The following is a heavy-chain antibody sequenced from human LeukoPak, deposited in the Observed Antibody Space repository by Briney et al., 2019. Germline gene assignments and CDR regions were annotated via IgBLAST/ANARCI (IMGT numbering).Heavy chain of an antibody. V-gene: IGHV4-34*01. CDR3: AIRSPYTSSSNYFDY. D-gene: IGHD6-6*01. CDR2: INHSGGS. Sequence: PSETLSLTCAVYGASFSGYYWSWIRQPPGKGLEWIGEINHSGGSNYNPSLKSRVTISVDTSNNQFSLKLSSVTAADTAVFYCAIRSPYTSSSNYFDYWGQGTLVTVSS. CDR1: GASFSGYY. J-gene: IGHJ4*02.